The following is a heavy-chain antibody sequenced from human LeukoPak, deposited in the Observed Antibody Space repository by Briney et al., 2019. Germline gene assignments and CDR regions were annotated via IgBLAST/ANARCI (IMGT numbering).Heavy chain of an antibody. J-gene: IGHJ4*02. V-gene: IGHV3-48*03. CDR2: ISSTGNTI. Sequence: GGSLRLSCAASEFTFRSYEMNWVRQAPGKGLEWISYISSTGNTIYYVDSVQGRFTISRDNAQNSLYLQMNSLRAEDTAVYHCARGRYCSGHNCYFDYWGQGTLVTVSS. D-gene: IGHD2-15*01. CDR3: ARGRYCSGHNCYFDY. CDR1: EFTFRSYE.